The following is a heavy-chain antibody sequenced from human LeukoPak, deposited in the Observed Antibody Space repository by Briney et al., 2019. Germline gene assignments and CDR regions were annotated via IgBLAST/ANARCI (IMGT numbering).Heavy chain of an antibody. CDR2: ISTSGGTI. D-gene: IGHD4-23*01. V-gene: IGHV3-48*03. CDR1: GFLFSSYE. CDR3: ARDSYYGGTQDY. Sequence: PGGSLRLSCAASGFLFSSYEMNWVRQAPGKGLEWVSYISTSGGTIYYADSVKGRLTISRDNAKNSLYLQMNSLRAEDTAVYYCARDSYYGGTQDYWGQGTLVTVSS. J-gene: IGHJ4*02.